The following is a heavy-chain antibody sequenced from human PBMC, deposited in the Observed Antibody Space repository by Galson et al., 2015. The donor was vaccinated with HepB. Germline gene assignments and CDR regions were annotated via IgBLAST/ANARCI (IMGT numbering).Heavy chain of an antibody. CDR1: GFTFSSYA. CDR2: ISGNGGST. J-gene: IGHJ4*02. Sequence: SLRLSCAASGFTFSSYAMSWVRQAPGKGLEWVSAISGNGGSTYYADSVKGRFTITRDNSKNTLSLQMSSLRAEDTAVYYCAKDGAGGYCSSTSCPWGWGQGTLVTVSS. D-gene: IGHD2-2*01. V-gene: IGHV3-23*01. CDR3: AKDGAGGYCSSTSCPWG.